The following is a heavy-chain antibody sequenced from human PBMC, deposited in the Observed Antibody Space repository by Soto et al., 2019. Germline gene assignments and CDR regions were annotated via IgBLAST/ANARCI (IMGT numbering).Heavy chain of an antibody. D-gene: IGHD2-8*02. V-gene: IGHV3-48*02. J-gene: IGHJ5*02. Sequence: GGSLRLSCAASGVTLSSYAMNWLRQAPGKGLEWVSYISSSSNIQYAGSVKGRFTISRDNAKNSLYPQMNSLRDEDTAVYYCARDCSLGNRWCRWFDPWGQGTLVTVSS. CDR2: ISSSSNI. CDR3: ARDCSLGNRWCRWFDP. CDR1: GVTLSSYA.